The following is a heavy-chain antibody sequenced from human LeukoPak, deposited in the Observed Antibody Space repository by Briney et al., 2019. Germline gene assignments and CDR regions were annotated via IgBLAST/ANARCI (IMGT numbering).Heavy chain of an antibody. CDR2: ISSSSSYT. CDR3: ARVKPNYYDSSAYGTFDI. J-gene: IGHJ3*02. D-gene: IGHD3-22*01. Sequence: GGSLRLSCAASGFTFSDYYMSWIRQAPGKGLEWVSYISSSSSYTNYADSVKGRFTISRDNAKNSLYLQMNSLRAEDTAVYYCARVKPNYYDSSAYGTFDIWGQGTMVTVSS. CDR1: GFTFSDYY. V-gene: IGHV3-11*05.